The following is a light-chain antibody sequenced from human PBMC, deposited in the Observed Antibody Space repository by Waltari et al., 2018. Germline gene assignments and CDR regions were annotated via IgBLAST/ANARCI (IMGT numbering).Light chain of an antibody. Sequence: EILLTQSPVTLSLSLGERATLSCRASQRVSRALAWYQQKPGQAPRLLIYDAPTRATGISDRFSGSGSGTDFSLTISRLEPDDFAVYYCQHYVRLPATFGQGTTVEI. CDR2: DAP. V-gene: IGKV3-20*01. CDR3: QHYVRLPAT. CDR1: QRVSRA. J-gene: IGKJ1*01.